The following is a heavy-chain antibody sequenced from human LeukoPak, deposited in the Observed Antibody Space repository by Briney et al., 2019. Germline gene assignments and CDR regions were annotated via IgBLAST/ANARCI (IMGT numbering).Heavy chain of an antibody. J-gene: IGHJ3*02. CDR3: ASLWTTEEAFDI. V-gene: IGHV1-46*01. D-gene: IGHD4-11*01. CDR2: INPSGGST. CDR1: GYTFTSYY. Sequence: ASVKVSCKASGYTFTSYYMHWVRQAPGQGLEWMGIINPSGGSTSYAQKFQGRVTMTRDTSTSTVYMELSSLRSEDTAVYYCASLWTTEEAFDIWGQGTMVTVSS.